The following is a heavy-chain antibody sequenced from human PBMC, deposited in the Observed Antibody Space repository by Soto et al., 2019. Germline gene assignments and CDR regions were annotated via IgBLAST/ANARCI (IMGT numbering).Heavy chain of an antibody. CDR1: GFTFDDYA. V-gene: IGHV3-9*01. CDR2: ISWNGKEI. J-gene: IGHJ3*01. Sequence: VQLVESGGGLEQPGRSLRLSCAGSGFTFDDYALHWVRQVPRKGLEWVSGISWNGKEIGYADSVKGRFIVSRDNAKNSLYLQLNSLRVEDTALYFCVKDSSWEPRILDFWGQGTRVIVSS. CDR3: VKDSSWEPRILDF. D-gene: IGHD1-26*01.